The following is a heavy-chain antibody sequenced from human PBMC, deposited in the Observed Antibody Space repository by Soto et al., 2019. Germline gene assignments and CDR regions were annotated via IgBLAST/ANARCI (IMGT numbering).Heavy chain of an antibody. CDR3: ARGKILSGWYPPDAFDI. V-gene: IGHV3-33*01. J-gene: IGHJ3*02. CDR2: IWYDGSNK. D-gene: IGHD6-19*01. CDR1: GFTFSSYG. Sequence: QVQLVESGGGVVQPGRSLRLSCAASGFTFSSYGMHWVRQAPGKGLEWVAVIWYDGSNKYYADSVKGRFTISRDNSKKPRYLQMNSLRAEDTAVYYCARGKILSGWYPPDAFDIWGQGTMVTVSS.